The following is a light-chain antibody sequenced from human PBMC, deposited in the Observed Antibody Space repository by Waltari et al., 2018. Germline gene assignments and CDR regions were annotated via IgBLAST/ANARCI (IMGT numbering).Light chain of an antibody. V-gene: IGLV4-69*01. CDR2: VNSDGSH. Sequence: QLMLSQPPSASASLGASVKLTCTLSSGHSNYPIACHQQQPEKGPRYLMTVNSDGSHIKGDWIPDRFSGASAGAGRYLTISSLQSEDETDYYCQTGGFGIWVFGGGTKLTVL. J-gene: IGLJ3*02. CDR3: QTGGFGIWV. CDR1: SGHSNYP.